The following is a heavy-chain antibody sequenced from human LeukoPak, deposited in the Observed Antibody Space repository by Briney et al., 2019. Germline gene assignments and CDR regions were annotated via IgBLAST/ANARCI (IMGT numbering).Heavy chain of an antibody. CDR2: ISSSGSTI. J-gene: IGHJ4*02. CDR1: GFTFSSYE. CDR3: ARGSDIVVVVAAISDYYFDY. D-gene: IGHD2-15*01. V-gene: IGHV3-48*03. Sequence: PGGSLRLSCAASGFTFSSYEMNWVRQAPGKGLEWVSYISSSGSTIYYADSVKGRFTISRDNAKNSLYLQMNSLRAEDTAVYYCARGSDIVVVVAAISDYYFDYWGQGTLVTVSS.